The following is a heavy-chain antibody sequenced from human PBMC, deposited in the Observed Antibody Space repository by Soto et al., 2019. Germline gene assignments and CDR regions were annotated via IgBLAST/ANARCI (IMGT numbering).Heavy chain of an antibody. D-gene: IGHD3-3*01. J-gene: IGHJ6*02. V-gene: IGHV1-18*04. Sequence: QVQLVQSGAEVKKPGASVKVSCKASGYTFTSYGISWVRQAPGQGLEWMGWISAYNGNTNYAQKLQGRVTMTTDTSTSTAYMELRCLRSDDPAVYYCAREEYYDFWSCARYYYFGMDVWGQGTTVTVSS. CDR1: GYTFTSYG. CDR3: AREEYYDFWSCARYYYFGMDV. CDR2: ISAYNGNT.